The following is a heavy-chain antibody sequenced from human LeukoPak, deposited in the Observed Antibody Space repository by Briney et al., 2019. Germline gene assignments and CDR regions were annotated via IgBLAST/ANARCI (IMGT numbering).Heavy chain of an antibody. Sequence: GSLRLSCAASGFTVSSNYMSWVRQAPGKGLEWASVIYIGGSTYYADSVKGRFTISRDISKNTLYLQMNSLRAEDTAMYYCARLGFVVPAVIFDYWGQGTLVTVSS. CDR1: GFTVSSNY. D-gene: IGHD2-2*02. CDR3: ARLGFVVPAVIFDY. V-gene: IGHV3-53*01. J-gene: IGHJ4*02. CDR2: IYIGGST.